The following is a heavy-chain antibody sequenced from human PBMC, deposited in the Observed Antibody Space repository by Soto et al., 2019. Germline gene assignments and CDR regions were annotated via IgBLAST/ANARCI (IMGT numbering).Heavy chain of an antibody. Sequence: GGSLRLSCVASGFTFSSYWMHWVRQAPGKGLVWVSRINSDGSSTSYADSGKGRFTISRDNAKNTLYLQMNSLRAEDTAVYYCARGERNRYSGGYYARGWFDPWGQGTLVTVSS. V-gene: IGHV3-74*01. CDR3: ARGERNRYSGGYYARGWFDP. CDR2: INSDGSST. J-gene: IGHJ5*02. CDR1: GFTFSSYW. D-gene: IGHD1-26*01.